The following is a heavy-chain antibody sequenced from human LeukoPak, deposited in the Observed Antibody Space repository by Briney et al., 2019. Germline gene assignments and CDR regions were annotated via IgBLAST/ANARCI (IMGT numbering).Heavy chain of an antibody. Sequence: PGGSLRLSCAASGFTLSSYEMNWVGQARGKGVEGVSYISSSPRTLYSTHSIKGRFPISRHNANNSLYLQMNSLRAQYTAVYYCASSRYSYGYVRWFHLWGQGTLVTVSS. CDR1: GFTLSSYE. D-gene: IGHD5-18*01. CDR3: ASSRYSYGYVRWFHL. J-gene: IGHJ5*02. CDR2: ISSSPRTL. V-gene: IGHV3-48*03.